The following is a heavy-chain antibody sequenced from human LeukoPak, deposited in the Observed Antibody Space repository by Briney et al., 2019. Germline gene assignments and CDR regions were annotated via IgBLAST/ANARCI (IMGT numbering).Heavy chain of an antibody. CDR3: ARGPELERFDY. D-gene: IGHD1-1*01. Sequence: SSVKVSCKASGGTFSSYAISWVRHAPGQGLEWMGGIIPMFGTENYAQKFQGRVTITTDESTSTAYMELSSLRSEDTAVYYCARGPELERFDYWGQGTLVSVSS. V-gene: IGHV1-69*05. CDR2: IIPMFGTE. J-gene: IGHJ4*02. CDR1: GGTFSSYA.